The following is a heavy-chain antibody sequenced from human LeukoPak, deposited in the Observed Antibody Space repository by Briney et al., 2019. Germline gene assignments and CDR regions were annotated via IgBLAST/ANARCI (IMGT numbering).Heavy chain of an antibody. CDR2: ITGSGGST. CDR1: GFTFSSYA. V-gene: IGHV3-23*01. Sequence: GGSLRLSCAASGFTFSSYAMSWVRQAPGKGLEWVSAITGSGGSTYYADSVKGRFTISRDNSKNTLYLQMNSLRAEDTAVYYCGGGAGRAPYCYYGMDVWGQGTMVTVSS. CDR3: GGGAGRAPYCYYGMDV. D-gene: IGHD2-15*01. J-gene: IGHJ6*02.